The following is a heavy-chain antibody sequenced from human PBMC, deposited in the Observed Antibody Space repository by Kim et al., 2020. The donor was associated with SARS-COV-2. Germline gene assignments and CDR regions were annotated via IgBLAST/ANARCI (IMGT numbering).Heavy chain of an antibody. D-gene: IGHD6-6*01. Sequence: GGSLRLSCAASGFTLTSNAMSWVRQAPGKGLEWVSGISGRADDTYYADSVKGRFAMSRDNSKNTAYLQMNSLRAEDTAIYYCGGHGSSSVWGQGTTVTVS. V-gene: IGHV3-23*01. CDR2: ISGRADDT. CDR1: GFTLTSNA. CDR3: GGHGSSSV. J-gene: IGHJ6*02.